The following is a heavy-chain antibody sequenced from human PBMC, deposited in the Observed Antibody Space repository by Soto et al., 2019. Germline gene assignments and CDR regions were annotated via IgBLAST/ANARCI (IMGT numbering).Heavy chain of an antibody. Sequence: LRLSCAGTGFTFSSYAMSWVRQAPGKGLEWVSAISGSGGSTYYADSVKGRFTISRDNSKNTLYLQMNSLRAEDTAVYYCAKGGLYGSGSYYNAGSYYYYGMDVWGQGTTVTVSS. J-gene: IGHJ6*02. V-gene: IGHV3-23*01. CDR1: GFTFSSYA. CDR3: AKGGLYGSGSYYNAGSYYYYGMDV. D-gene: IGHD3-10*01. CDR2: ISGSGGST.